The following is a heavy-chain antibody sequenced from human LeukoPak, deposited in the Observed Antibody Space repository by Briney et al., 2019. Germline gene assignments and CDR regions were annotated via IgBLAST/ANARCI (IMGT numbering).Heavy chain of an antibody. Sequence: PSETLSLTCTVSGDSFSSVTDYWAWIRQPPGKGLEWIGSIYYSGSTYYNPSLKSRVTISVDTSKNQFSLKLSSVTAADTAVYYCARSSTYGDFAHFDYWGQGTLVTVSS. D-gene: IGHD4-17*01. CDR2: IYYSGST. CDR3: ARSSTYGDFAHFDY. J-gene: IGHJ4*02. CDR1: GDSFSSVTDY. V-gene: IGHV4-39*07.